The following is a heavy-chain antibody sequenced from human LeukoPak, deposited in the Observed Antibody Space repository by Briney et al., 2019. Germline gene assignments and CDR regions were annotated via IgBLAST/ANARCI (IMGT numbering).Heavy chain of an antibody. Sequence: ASVKVSCKASGYTFTSYDINWVRRATGQGLEWMGWMNPNSGNTGYAQKFQGRVTMTRNTSISTAYMELSSLRSEDTAVYYCARVYDFWSGYYILGYWGQGTLVTVSS. CDR1: GYTFTSYD. CDR2: MNPNSGNT. V-gene: IGHV1-8*01. J-gene: IGHJ4*02. CDR3: ARVYDFWSGYYILGY. D-gene: IGHD3-3*01.